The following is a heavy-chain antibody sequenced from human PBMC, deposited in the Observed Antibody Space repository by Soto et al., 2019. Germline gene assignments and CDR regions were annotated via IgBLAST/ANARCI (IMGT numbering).Heavy chain of an antibody. CDR1: GFAFSNFA. CDR3: AKGGGEVAVRTHHFDY. D-gene: IGHD2-21*01. CDR2: IRGNGADT. Sequence: PGGSLRLSCAASGFAFSNFAMTWVRQAPGRGLEWVAAIRGNGADTFYAASVKGRFTISRDNSKNTLYLQVSSLRAEDTSVYYCAKGGGEVAVRTHHFDYWGQGILVTAPQ. V-gene: IGHV3-23*01. J-gene: IGHJ4*02.